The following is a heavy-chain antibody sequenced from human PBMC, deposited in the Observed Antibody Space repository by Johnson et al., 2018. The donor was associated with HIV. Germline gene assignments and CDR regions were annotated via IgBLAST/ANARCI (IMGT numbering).Heavy chain of an antibody. CDR1: GFTFNSYG. Sequence: QMQLVESGGGVVQPGRSLRLSCAASGFTFNSYGMHWVRQAPGKGLEWVAVIWYAGSNKYYADSVRGRFTISRDNSKNTLYLQMNSLRAEDTAVYYCARRKGIGDAFDIWGQGTMVTVSS. CDR3: ARRKGIGDAFDI. V-gene: IGHV3-30*19. D-gene: IGHD3-10*01. CDR2: IWYAGSNK. J-gene: IGHJ3*02.